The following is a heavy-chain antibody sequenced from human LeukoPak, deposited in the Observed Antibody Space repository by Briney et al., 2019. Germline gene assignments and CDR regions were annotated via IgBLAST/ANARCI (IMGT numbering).Heavy chain of an antibody. V-gene: IGHV3-66*01. J-gene: IGHJ4*02. D-gene: IGHD6-13*01. Sequence: SGGSLRLSCAASGFTFSDYYMSWVRQAPGKGLEWVSIIYNVGSTYYADSVKGRFTISRDNSKNTLYLQMNSLRAEDTAVYFCARGLYSSSWYYNWGQGTLVTVSS. CDR3: ARGLYSSSWYYN. CDR1: GFTFSDYY. CDR2: IYNVGST.